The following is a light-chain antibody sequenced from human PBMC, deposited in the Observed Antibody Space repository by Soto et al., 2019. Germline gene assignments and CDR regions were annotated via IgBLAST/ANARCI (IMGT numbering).Light chain of an antibody. CDR1: SSNIGTNY. CDR2: ENN. Sequence: QSVLTQPPSVSADPGQKVTLSCSGSSSNIGTNYVSWYKQLPRAAPKLLIYENNKRPSGIPDRFSGSKSGTSATLDITGLQTGDEADYFCGTWDSSLTAHVFATATQLTVL. V-gene: IGLV1-51*02. CDR3: GTWDSSLTAHV. J-gene: IGLJ1*01.